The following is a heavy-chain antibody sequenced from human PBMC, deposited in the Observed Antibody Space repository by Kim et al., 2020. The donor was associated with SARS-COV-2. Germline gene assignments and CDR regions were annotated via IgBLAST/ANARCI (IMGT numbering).Heavy chain of an antibody. Sequence: GGSLRLSCAASGFTFSSYAMGWVRQAPGKGLEWVSGISGSGSSTYYADSVKGRFTISRDKSKNTLYLQMKSLRVEDTALYYCAKDGYPSEHRSGWYFDY. V-gene: IGHV3-23*01. J-gene: IGHJ4*01. CDR3: AKDGYPSEHRSGWYFDY. CDR1: GFTFSSYA. CDR2: ISGSGSST. D-gene: IGHD6-19*01.